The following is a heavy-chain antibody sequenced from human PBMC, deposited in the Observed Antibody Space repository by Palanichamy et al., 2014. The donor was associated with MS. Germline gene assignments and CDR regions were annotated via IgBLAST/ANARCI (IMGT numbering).Heavy chain of an antibody. CDR3: AKDLGFLGDV. D-gene: IGHD2/OR15-2a*01. V-gene: IGHV3-23*01. J-gene: IGHJ6*04. CDR2: GIGGST. Sequence: GIGGSTYYADSVKGRFTISRDNSKNTLFLQMNSLRAEDTAVYYCAKDLGFLGDVWGKGTTVTVSS.